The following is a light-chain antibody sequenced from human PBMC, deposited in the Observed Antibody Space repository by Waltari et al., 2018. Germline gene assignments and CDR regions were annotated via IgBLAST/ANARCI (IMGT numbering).Light chain of an antibody. J-gene: IGLJ2*01. V-gene: IGLV3-25*03. CDR2: KDS. Sequence: SYELTQPPSVSVSPGQTARITCSAGALAMQSGYWYQQQPGQAPVVVIYKDSERPAGIPERFSGSSSGTTVTLTSSGVQAEDEADYYCQSADSSGTYLVFGGGTKLTVL. CDR3: QSADSSGTYLV. CDR1: ALAMQS.